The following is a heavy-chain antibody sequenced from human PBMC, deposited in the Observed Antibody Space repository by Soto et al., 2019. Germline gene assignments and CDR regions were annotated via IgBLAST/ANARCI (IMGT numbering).Heavy chain of an antibody. Sequence: QVQLVESGGGVVQPGRSLRLSCAASGFTFSSYGMHWVRQAPGQGLEWVAVISYDGSNKYYADSVKGRFTISRDTYKNTLYLQMNSLRAEDTDVYYSAKDHSNCSGGSCCSLDHYYYRMDVWRRGATVTVSS. D-gene: IGHD2-15*01. CDR3: AKDHSNCSGGSCCSLDHYYYRMDV. CDR1: GFTFSSYG. CDR2: ISYDGSNK. V-gene: IGHV3-30*18. J-gene: IGHJ6*02.